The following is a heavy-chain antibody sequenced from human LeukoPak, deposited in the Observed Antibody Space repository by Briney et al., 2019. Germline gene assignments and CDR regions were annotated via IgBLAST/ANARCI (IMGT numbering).Heavy chain of an antibody. D-gene: IGHD3-22*01. J-gene: IGHJ4*02. CDR1: NGSFSGNY. CDR2: VNHNAKA. V-gene: IGHV4-34*01. Sequence: SETLSLTCAVYNGSFSGNYWSWISQPPGKGLEWIGEVNHNAKAYYNPSLKSRVTISIDMSKNQISLKLTSVTAADTAVYYCAKVPRVPSTYYYDNTVSYWAQGTLVTVSS. CDR3: AKVPRVPSTYYYDNTVSY.